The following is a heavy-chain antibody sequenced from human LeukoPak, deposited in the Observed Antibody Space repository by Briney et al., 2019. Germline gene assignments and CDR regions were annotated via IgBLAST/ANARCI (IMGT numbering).Heavy chain of an antibody. CDR3: ARARTNWGNDAFDI. CDR1: GGSISSYY. V-gene: IGHV4-59*01. D-gene: IGHD7-27*01. Sequence: PSETLSLTCTVSGGSISSYYWSWIRQPPGKGLEWIGYIYYSGSTNYNPSLKSRVTISVDTSKNQFSLKLSSVTAADTAVYYCARARTNWGNDAFDIWGQGTMVTVSS. J-gene: IGHJ3*02. CDR2: IYYSGST.